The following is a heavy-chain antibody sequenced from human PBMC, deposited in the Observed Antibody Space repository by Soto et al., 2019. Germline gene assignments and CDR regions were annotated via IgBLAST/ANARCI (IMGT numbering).Heavy chain of an antibody. CDR1: GFTFDDYA. CDR2: ISWNSGSI. J-gene: IGHJ4*02. V-gene: IGHV3-9*01. CDR3: AKGYSSSWPNYYFDY. D-gene: IGHD6-13*01. Sequence: EVQLVESGGGLVQPGRSLRLSCAASGFTFDDYAMHWVRQAPGKGLEWVSGISWNSGSIGYAESVKGRFTISRDNAKNSLYLQMNSLRAEDTALYYCAKGYSSSWPNYYFDYWGQGTLVTVSS.